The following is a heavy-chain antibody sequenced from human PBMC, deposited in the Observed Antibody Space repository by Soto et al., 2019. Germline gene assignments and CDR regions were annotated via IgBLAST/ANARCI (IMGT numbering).Heavy chain of an antibody. CDR2: INPSGGST. V-gene: IGHV1-46*03. Sequence: GASVKVSCKASGYTFTSYYMHWVRQAPGQGLEWMGIINPSGGSTSYAQKFQGRVTMTRDTSTSTVYMELSSLRSEDTAVYYCATTIPGYYYYYYYMDVWGKGTTVTVSS. CDR1: GYTFTSYY. CDR3: ATTIPGYYYYYYYMDV. J-gene: IGHJ6*03. D-gene: IGHD2-2*02.